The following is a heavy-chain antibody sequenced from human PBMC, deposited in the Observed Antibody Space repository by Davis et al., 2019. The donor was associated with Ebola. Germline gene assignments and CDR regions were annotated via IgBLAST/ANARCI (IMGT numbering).Heavy chain of an antibody. CDR2: INHSGST. CDR1: GGSFSGYY. J-gene: IGHJ3*02. CDR3: AREEYYYDSSGYHRGAFDI. D-gene: IGHD3-22*01. V-gene: IGHV4-34*01. Sequence: SETLSLTCAVYGGSFSGYYWSWIRQPPGKGLEWIGEINHSGSTNYNPSLKSRVTISVDTSKNQFSLKLSSVTAADTAVYYWAREEYYYDSSGYHRGAFDIWGQGTMVTVSS.